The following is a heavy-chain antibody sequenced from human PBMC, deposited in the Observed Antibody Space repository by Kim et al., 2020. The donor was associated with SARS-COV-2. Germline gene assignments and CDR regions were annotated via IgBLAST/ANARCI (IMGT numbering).Heavy chain of an antibody. CDR1: GGSISSSSYY. Sequence: SETLSLTCTVSGGSISSSSYYWGWIRQPPGKGLEWIGSIYYSGSTYYNPSLKSRVTISVDTSKNQFSLKLSSVTAADTAVYYCARQGGTGYCSGGSCSGIDYWGQGTLVTVSS. V-gene: IGHV4-39*01. CDR2: IYYSGST. J-gene: IGHJ4*02. CDR3: ARQGGTGYCSGGSCSGIDY. D-gene: IGHD2-15*01.